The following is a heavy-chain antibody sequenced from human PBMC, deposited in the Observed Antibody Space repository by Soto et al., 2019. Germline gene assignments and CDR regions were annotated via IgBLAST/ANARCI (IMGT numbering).Heavy chain of an antibody. CDR3: AKRPLKFEGSYFDY. CDR2: IGGSGGST. CDR1: GFPFTTFP. D-gene: IGHD3-10*01. V-gene: IGHV3-23*01. J-gene: IGHJ4*02. Sequence: EVQVLDSGGGLVQPGGPRRLSWAPPGFPFTTFPMAWFGRAPAKGLEWVSTIGGSGGSTFYPDPVKGRFTISRDNSKNTVYLQMNSLRVEDTAVYYCAKRPLKFEGSYFDYWGQGTLVTVSS.